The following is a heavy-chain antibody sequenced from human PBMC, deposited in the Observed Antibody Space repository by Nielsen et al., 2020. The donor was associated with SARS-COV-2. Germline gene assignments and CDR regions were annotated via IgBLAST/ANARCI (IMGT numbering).Heavy chain of an antibody. J-gene: IGHJ4*02. D-gene: IGHD1-26*01. CDR3: ARGTDTRVVGSTFGYFDF. CDR2: INPSDGST. V-gene: IGHV1-46*01. Sequence: ASVKVSCKASGYTFTNYYLHWVRQAPGQGLDWMGIINPSDGSTRYAQKFQGRVTMTRDTSTSTVYMEVSSLRSEDTALFYCARGTDTRVVGSTFGYFDFWGQGTLVTVSS. CDR1: GYTFTNYY.